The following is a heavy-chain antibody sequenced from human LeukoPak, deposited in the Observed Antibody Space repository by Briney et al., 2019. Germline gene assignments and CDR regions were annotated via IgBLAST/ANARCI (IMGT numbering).Heavy chain of an antibody. J-gene: IGHJ6*02. V-gene: IGHV3-23*01. Sequence: GGSLRLSCAASGFTFSSYAMSWVRQAPGKGLEWVSAISGSGGSTYYADSVKGRFTISRDNSETTLYLQMNSVRGEDTAVYYCAGDLSYYSMDVRGQGTAVTVSS. CDR2: ISGSGGST. CDR1: GFTFSSYA. CDR3: AGDLSYYSMDV.